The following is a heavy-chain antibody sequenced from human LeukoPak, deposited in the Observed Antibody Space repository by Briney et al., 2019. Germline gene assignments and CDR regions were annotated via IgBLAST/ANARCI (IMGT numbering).Heavy chain of an antibody. Sequence: SQTLSLTCTVSGGSISSGGYYWSWIRQHPGKGLEWIGYIYYSGSTYYNPSLKSRFTISVDTSKNQFSLKLSSVTAADTAVYYCARSSKYCSSTSCYGWFDPWGQGTLVTVSS. CDR1: GGSISSGGYY. D-gene: IGHD2-2*01. CDR3: ARSSKYCSSTSCYGWFDP. CDR2: IYYSGST. V-gene: IGHV4-31*03. J-gene: IGHJ5*02.